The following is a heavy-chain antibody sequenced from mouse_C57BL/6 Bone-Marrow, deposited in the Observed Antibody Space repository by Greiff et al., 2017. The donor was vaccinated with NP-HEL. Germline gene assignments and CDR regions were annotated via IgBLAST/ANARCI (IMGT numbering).Heavy chain of an antibody. D-gene: IGHD4-1*01. Sequence: VQLKQSGAELARPGASVKLSCKASGYTFTSYGISWVKQRTGQGLEWIGEIYPRSGNTYYNEKFKGKATLTADKSSSTAYMELRSLTSEDSAVYFCARSNWEGAMDYWGQGTSVTVSS. CDR2: IYPRSGNT. CDR3: ARSNWEGAMDY. V-gene: IGHV1-81*01. J-gene: IGHJ4*01. CDR1: GYTFTSYG.